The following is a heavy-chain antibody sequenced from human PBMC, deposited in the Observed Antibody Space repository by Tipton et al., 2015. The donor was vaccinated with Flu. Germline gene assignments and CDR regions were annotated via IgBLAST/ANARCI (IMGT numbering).Heavy chain of an antibody. D-gene: IGHD4-11*01. CDR3: ARRDFSNYVSEPKNWFDF. J-gene: IGHJ5*01. Sequence: LRLSCAVSGDSIRNDYFWGWIRQPPGKGLEWIATIHRSGSTKYNPSLRSRVTISVARPKDQFSLRLTSVTAADTAVYFCARRDFSNYVSEPKNWFDFWGQGTLVTVSS. CDR2: IHRSGST. V-gene: IGHV4-38-2*01. CDR1: GDSIRNDYF.